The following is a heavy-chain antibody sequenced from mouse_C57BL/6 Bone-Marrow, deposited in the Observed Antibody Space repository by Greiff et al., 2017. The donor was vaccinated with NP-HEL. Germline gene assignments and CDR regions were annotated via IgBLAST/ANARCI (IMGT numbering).Heavy chain of an antibody. D-gene: IGHD2-4*01. CDR3: ARPPIYYDEHWFAY. CDR2: ISSGSSTI. CDR1: GFTFSDYG. V-gene: IGHV5-17*01. J-gene: IGHJ3*01. Sequence: EVKLMESGGGLVKPGGSLKLSCAASGFTFSDYGMHWVRQAPEKGLEWVAYISSGSSTIYYADTVKGRFTISRDNAKNTLFLQMTSLRSEDTAMYYGARPPIYYDEHWFAYWGQGTLVTVSA.